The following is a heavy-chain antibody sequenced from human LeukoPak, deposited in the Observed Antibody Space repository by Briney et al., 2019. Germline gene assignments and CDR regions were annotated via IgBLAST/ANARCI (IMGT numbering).Heavy chain of an antibody. D-gene: IGHD3-16*02. CDR2: ISYDGSNK. CDR1: GFTFSSYG. CDR3: AKDRRGITFGGVIAPLNY. Sequence: PGRSLRLSCAASGFTFSSYGMHWVRQAPGKGLEWVAVISYDGSNKYNADSVKGRFTISRDNSKNTLYLQMNSLRAEDTAVYYCAKDRRGITFGGVIAPLNYWGQGTLVTVSS. J-gene: IGHJ4*02. V-gene: IGHV3-30*18.